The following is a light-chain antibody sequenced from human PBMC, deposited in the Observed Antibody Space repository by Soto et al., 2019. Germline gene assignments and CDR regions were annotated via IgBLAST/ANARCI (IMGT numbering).Light chain of an antibody. J-gene: IGKJ2*01. CDR2: ATS. CDR3: QQYVTSPPMYT. V-gene: IGKV3-20*01. Sequence: ENVLTQSPGTLSLSPGERATLSCRASQSVSDSYLAWYQQKPGQTPRLLIYATSGRATGIPDRFSGSGSGTDFTLTISRVEPEDFAVYYCQQYVTSPPMYTFGRGTKLEIK. CDR1: QSVSDSY.